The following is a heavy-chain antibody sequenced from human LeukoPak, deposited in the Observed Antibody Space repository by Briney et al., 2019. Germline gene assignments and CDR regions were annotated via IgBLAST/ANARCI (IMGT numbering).Heavy chain of an antibody. V-gene: IGHV4-31*03. Sequence: SETLSLTCTVSGGSISSGGYYWSWIRQHPGKGLEWIGYIYYSGSTYYNPSLKSRVTISVDTSKNQFSLKLSSVTAADTAVYYCARAERTTNYDSSGYLDYWGRGTLVTVSS. J-gene: IGHJ4*02. CDR1: GGSISSGGYY. CDR2: IYYSGST. D-gene: IGHD3-22*01. CDR3: ARAERTTNYDSSGYLDY.